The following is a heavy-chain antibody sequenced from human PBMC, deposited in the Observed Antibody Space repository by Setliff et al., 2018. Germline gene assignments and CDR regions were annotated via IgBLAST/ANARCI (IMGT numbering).Heavy chain of an antibody. J-gene: IGHJ4*02. Sequence: ASVKVSCKASGYTFTSYDINWVRQATGQGLEWMGWMNPNSGNTGYAQKFQGRVTMTRNTSISTAYMELSSLRSEDTAVYYCARRVGSVGIQLPDYWGQGTLVTVSA. CDR3: ARRVGSVGIQLPDY. D-gene: IGHD5-18*01. V-gene: IGHV1-8*02. CDR2: MNPNSGNT. CDR1: GYTFTSYD.